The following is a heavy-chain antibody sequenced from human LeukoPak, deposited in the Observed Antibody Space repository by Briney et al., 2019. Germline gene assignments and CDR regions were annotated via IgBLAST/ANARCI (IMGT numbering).Heavy chain of an antibody. V-gene: IGHV4-59*01. CDR3: ARESSSPSQKDAFDI. D-gene: IGHD6-6*01. J-gene: IGHJ3*02. CDR2: IYYSGST. CDR1: GGSISSYY. Sequence: SETLSLTCTVSGGSISSYYWSWIRQPPGKGLEWIGYIYYSGSTNYNPSLKSRVTISVDTSKNQFSLKLSSVTAADTAVYYCARESSSPSQKDAFDIWGQGTMVTVSS.